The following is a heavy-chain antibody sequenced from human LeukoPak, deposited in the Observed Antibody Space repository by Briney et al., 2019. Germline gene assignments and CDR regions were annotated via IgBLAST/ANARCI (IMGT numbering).Heavy chain of an antibody. V-gene: IGHV3-30*18. Sequence: PGGSLRLSCAAPGFTFINSGMHWVRQAPGKGLEWVAVTSYDGSHKYYADSVKGRFTISRDDSKNTVSLQMNSLRTADTAVYFCAKGGGSYGWDLQHWGQGTLVTVSS. D-gene: IGHD1-26*01. CDR3: AKGGGSYGWDLQH. J-gene: IGHJ1*01. CDR2: TSYDGSHK. CDR1: GFTFINSG.